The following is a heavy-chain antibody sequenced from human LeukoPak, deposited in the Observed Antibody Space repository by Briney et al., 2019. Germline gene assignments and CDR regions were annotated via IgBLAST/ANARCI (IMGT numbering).Heavy chain of an antibody. CDR1: IHFISSSHFY. D-gene: IGHD1-26*01. V-gene: IGHV4-39*01. CDR3: ALGANWYFDL. CDR2: IYYSGST. J-gene: IGHJ2*01. Sequence: PWDTLSLLCTVSIHFISSSHFYWARIPKPPGRGVEWIGTIYYSGSTYYNRSLKSRVTISVDTSKNQFSLKLSSVTAAYTAVSYCALGANWYFDLWGRGTLVTVSS.